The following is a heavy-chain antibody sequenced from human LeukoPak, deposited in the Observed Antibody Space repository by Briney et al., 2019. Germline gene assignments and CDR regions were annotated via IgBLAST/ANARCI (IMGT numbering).Heavy chain of an antibody. D-gene: IGHD6-6*01. Sequence: ASVKVSCKASGYTFNTYGITWVRQAPGQGLEWMGWISGYNGKTKYAQKLQDRVTMTTDTSTTTAYMELRSLRSDDTAVYYCARDLGIAARPLLGYWGQGTLVTVSS. CDR1: GYTFNTYG. CDR2: ISGYNGKT. J-gene: IGHJ4*02. V-gene: IGHV1-18*01. CDR3: ARDLGIAARPLLGY.